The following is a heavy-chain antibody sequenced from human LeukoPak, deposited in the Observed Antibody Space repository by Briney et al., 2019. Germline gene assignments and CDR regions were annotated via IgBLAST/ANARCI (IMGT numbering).Heavy chain of an antibody. CDR2: INPNTGAT. J-gene: IGHJ5*02. Sequence: ASVMVSCKASGYTFTNYYIHWVRQAPGQGLEWMGRINPNTGATKYAQKLQGRVSVIRDRSINTAFMDLSSLRYADTAVYYCARDQGDGGNSFDPWGQGTLVTVSS. CDR3: ARDQGDGGNSFDP. V-gene: IGHV1-2*06. CDR1: GYTFTNYY. D-gene: IGHD4-23*01.